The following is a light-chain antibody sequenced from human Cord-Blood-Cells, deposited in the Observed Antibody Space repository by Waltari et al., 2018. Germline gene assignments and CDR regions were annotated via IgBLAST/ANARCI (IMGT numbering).Light chain of an antibody. Sequence: EIVMTQSPATLSVSPGERATLSCRASQRVNSNLAWYQQKPGQAPRLLIYGASTRDTGIPARFSGSGSGTEFTLTISSLQSEDFAVYYCQQYNNRPLTFGGGTKVEIK. V-gene: IGKV3-15*01. CDR3: QQYNNRPLT. CDR1: QRVNSN. CDR2: GAS. J-gene: IGKJ4*01.